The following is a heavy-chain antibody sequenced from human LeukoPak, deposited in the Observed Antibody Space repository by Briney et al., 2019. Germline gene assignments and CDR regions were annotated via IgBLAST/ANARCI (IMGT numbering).Heavy chain of an antibody. Sequence: SETLSLTCTVSGGSISSYYWSWIRQPAGKGLEWIGRIYYSGSTYYNPSLKSRVTISVDTSKNQFSLKLSSVTAADTAVYYCARHGAAAGRIDAFDIWGQGTMVTVSS. V-gene: IGHV4-59*05. D-gene: IGHD6-13*01. J-gene: IGHJ3*02. CDR3: ARHGAAAGRIDAFDI. CDR1: GGSISSYY. CDR2: IYYSGST.